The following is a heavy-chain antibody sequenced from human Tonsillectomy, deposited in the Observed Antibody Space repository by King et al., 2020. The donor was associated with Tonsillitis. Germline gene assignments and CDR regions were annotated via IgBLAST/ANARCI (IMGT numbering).Heavy chain of an antibody. V-gene: IGHV4-39*02. CDR1: GGSISSNSYY. CDR2: IYYSGST. J-gene: IGHJ6*03. D-gene: IGHD6-19*01. CDR3: ARDPGRGIAVAGPGYMDV. Sequence: QLQESGPGLVKPSETLSLTCTVSGGSISSNSYYWGWIRQPPGKGLEWIGDIYYSGSTYYNPSLKSRVTISVDTSKNQFSLKLSSVTAADTAVYYCARDPGRGIAVAGPGYMDVWGKGTTVTVSS.